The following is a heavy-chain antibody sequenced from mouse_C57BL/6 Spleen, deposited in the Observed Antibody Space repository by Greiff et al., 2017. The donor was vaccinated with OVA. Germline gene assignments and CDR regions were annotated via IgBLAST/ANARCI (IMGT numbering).Heavy chain of an antibody. D-gene: IGHD4-1*01. V-gene: IGHV1-61*01. CDR3: ARWGELGQFAY. Sequence: QVQLQQPGAELVRPGSSVKLSCKASGYTFTSYWMDWVKQRPGQGLDWIGNIYPSDSETHYNQKFKDKATLTVDKSSSTSYMQLSSLTSEDSAVYYCARWGELGQFAYWGQGTLVTVSA. CDR1: GYTFTSYW. J-gene: IGHJ3*01. CDR2: IYPSDSET.